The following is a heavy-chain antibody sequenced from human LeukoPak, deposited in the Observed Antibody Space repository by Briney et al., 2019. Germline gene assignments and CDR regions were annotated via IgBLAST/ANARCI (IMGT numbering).Heavy chain of an antibody. CDR1: GFTFSSYS. Sequence: GGSLRLSCAASGFTFSSYSMHWVRQAPGKGLEWVAFIRYGGSNKYYADSVKGRFTISRDNSKNTLYLQMNSLRAEDTAVYYCAKDIVVVVAAQGDDAFDIWGQGTMVTVSS. CDR3: AKDIVVVVAAQGDDAFDI. V-gene: IGHV3-30*02. CDR2: IRYGGSNK. D-gene: IGHD2-15*01. J-gene: IGHJ3*02.